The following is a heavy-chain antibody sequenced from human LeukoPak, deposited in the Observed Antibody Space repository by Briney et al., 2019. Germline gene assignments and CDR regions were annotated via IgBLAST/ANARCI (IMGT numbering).Heavy chain of an antibody. CDR1: GFTVSSNY. CDR2: IYSVGST. Sequence: GGSLRLSCAASGFTVSSNYMSWVRQAPGKGLEWVSVIYSVGSTYYADSVRGRCTSSRDNSKNTLYLQMNSLRAEDTAVYYCAREGLRTERSDTDAFDIWGQGTMVTVSS. CDR3: AREGLRTERSDTDAFDI. D-gene: IGHD3-3*01. V-gene: IGHV3-53*01. J-gene: IGHJ3*02.